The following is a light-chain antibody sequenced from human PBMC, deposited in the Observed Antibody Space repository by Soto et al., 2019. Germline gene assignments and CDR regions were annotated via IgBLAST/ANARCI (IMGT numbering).Light chain of an antibody. V-gene: IGKV3-20*01. CDR1: QSVGTM. J-gene: IGKJ1*01. CDR3: QQYGSSGT. Sequence: EIVLTQSPGPLSLSPGERSTLSCRASQSVGTMLVWYQQKPGQAPRLLIYDASTRATGTPARFSGSGSGTDFTLTISRLEPEDFAVYYCQQYGSSGTFGQGTKVDIK. CDR2: DAS.